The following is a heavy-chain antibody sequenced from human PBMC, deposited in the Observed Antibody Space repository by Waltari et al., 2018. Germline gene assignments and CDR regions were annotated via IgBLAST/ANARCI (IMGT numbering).Heavy chain of an antibody. V-gene: IGHV3-43*01. D-gene: IGHD6-13*01. Sequence: EVQLVESGGVVVHPGGSLRLSCAASGFTFDDYTMHWVRQVPGKGLEWVSLISLDGGSTYYADSVKGRFTISRDNSRNSLYLQMKSLRTEDTALYYCAKDIEVTAAGSGFDYWGQGTLVTVSS. J-gene: IGHJ4*02. CDR1: GFTFDDYT. CDR2: ISLDGGST. CDR3: AKDIEVTAAGSGFDY.